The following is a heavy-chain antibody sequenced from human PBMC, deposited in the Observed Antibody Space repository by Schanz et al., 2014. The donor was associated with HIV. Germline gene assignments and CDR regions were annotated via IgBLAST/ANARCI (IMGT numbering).Heavy chain of an antibody. CDR2: ISAYNGNT. CDR3: AREKTTLNWFDP. J-gene: IGHJ5*02. V-gene: IGHV1-18*04. Sequence: QVQLVQSGAEVKKPGASVKVSCKASGYTFSSYGISWVRQAPGQGLEWMGWISAYNGNTNYAQNLQGRVTMTTDTFTSTAYMTLTSLRSVDTAVYYCAREKTTLNWFDPWGQGTLVTVSS. CDR1: GYTFSSYG.